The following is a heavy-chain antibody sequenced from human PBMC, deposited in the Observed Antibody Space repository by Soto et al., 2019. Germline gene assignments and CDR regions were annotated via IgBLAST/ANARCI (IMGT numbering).Heavy chain of an antibody. D-gene: IGHD3-10*01. Sequence: SETLSLTCPVSGCSISSSSYYWGWIRQPPGKGLEWIGSIYYSGSTYYNPSLKSRVTISVDTSKNQFSLKLSSVTAADTAVYYCARRKVRGVIGVVYYYYGMDVWGQGTTVTVSS. CDR2: IYYSGST. CDR1: GCSISSSSYY. CDR3: ARRKVRGVIGVVYYYYGMDV. J-gene: IGHJ6*02. V-gene: IGHV4-39*01.